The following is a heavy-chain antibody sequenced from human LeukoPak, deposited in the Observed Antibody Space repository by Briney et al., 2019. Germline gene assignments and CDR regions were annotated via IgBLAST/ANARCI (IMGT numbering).Heavy chain of an antibody. Sequence: GGSLRLSCAASGFTFSSCAMTWVRQAPGKGLEWVSIIGASGGSTYYADSVKGRFTISRDNSKNTLYLQMNSLRAEDTAVYYCARKTDTSGSGDYWGQGTLVTVSS. V-gene: IGHV3-23*01. J-gene: IGHJ4*02. CDR3: ARKTDTSGSGDY. CDR2: IGASGGST. D-gene: IGHD3-22*01. CDR1: GFTFSSCA.